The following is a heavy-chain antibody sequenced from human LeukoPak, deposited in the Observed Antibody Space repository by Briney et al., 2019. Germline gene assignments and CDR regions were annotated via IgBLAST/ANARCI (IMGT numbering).Heavy chain of an antibody. CDR1: GFTFTSYD. V-gene: IGHV3-23*01. J-gene: IGHJ4*02. CDR2: ISGSGDST. D-gene: IGHD6-19*01. Sequence: PGGSLRLSCAASGFTFTSYDMTWVRQAPGKGLEWVSLISGSGDSTYHANSVKGRFTISRDNSKNTLYLQMNSLRAEDTAVYYCAKAHSSGRIDYYFDYWGQGTLVTVSS. CDR3: AKAHSSGRIDYYFDY.